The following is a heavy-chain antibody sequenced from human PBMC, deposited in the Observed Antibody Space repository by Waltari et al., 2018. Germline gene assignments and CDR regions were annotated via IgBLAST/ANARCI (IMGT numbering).Heavy chain of an antibody. D-gene: IGHD6-6*01. J-gene: IGHJ6*03. CDR3: ARECTAARPDFVSYYYYYMDV. CDR2: IYYSGST. V-gene: IGHV4-31*03. Sequence: QVQLQESGPGLVKPSQTLSLTCTVSGGSISSGGYYWSWIRQHPGKGLEWIGYIYYSGSTYYNPSLKSRVTISVDTSKNQFSLKLSSVTAADTAVYYCARECTAARPDFVSYYYYYMDVWGKGTTVTVSS. CDR1: GGSISSGGYY.